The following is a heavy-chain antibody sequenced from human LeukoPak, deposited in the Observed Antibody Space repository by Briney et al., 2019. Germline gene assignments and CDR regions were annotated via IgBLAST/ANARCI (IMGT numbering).Heavy chain of an antibody. CDR3: ARRSPAGHEFDP. V-gene: IGHV4-59*08. CDR1: GGSISSYY. J-gene: IGHJ5*02. D-gene: IGHD3-10*01. Sequence: SETLSLTCTVSGGSISSYYWSWIRQPPGKGLEWIGYIYYSGSTNYNPSLKSRVTISVDTSKNQFSLKLSSVTATDTAVYYCARRSPAGHEFDPWGQGTLVTVSS. CDR2: IYYSGST.